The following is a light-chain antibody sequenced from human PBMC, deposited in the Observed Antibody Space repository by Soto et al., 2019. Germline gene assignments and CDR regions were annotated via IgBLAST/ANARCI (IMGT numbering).Light chain of an antibody. CDR1: QSISSN. J-gene: IGKJ5*01. CDR3: QQGYTNPIT. V-gene: IGKV1-39*01. CDR2: TAS. Sequence: DIQMTQSPSSVSASVGDIVTITCRASQSISSNLIWYQQKPGEAPKPLIYTASSLYSGVPSRSSGSGSGTDFTLTITSLQPEDFATYYCQQGYTNPITFGQGTRLEIK.